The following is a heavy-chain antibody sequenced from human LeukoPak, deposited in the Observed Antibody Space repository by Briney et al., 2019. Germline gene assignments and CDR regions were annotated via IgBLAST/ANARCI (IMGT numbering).Heavy chain of an antibody. V-gene: IGHV3-23*01. D-gene: IGHD3-10*01. J-gene: IGHJ3*02. CDR3: AKGGGPPDAFDI. CDR1: GFTFSTYA. CDR2: ISGSGGST. Sequence: GGSLRLSCAASGFTFSTYAMSWVRQAPGKGLEWVSAISGSGGSTYYADSVKGRFTISRDNSKNTLYLQMNSLRAEDTAVYYCAKGGGPPDAFDIWGQGSMVTVSS.